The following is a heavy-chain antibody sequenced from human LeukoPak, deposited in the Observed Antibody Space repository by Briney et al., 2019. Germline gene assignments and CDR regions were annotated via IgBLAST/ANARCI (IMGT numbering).Heavy chain of an antibody. J-gene: IGHJ5*01. V-gene: IGHV1-2*02. CDR1: GYTFTDYY. D-gene: IGHD3-22*01. CDR3: ARDLVAVISNWFDS. Sequence: GASVKVSCKASGYTFTDYYIHWVRQAPGQGLEWMGWINPNSGGTNYAQKFQGRVTMTRDTSISTAYMELSRLRSDDTAVYYCARDLVAVISNWFDSWGQGTLVTVSS. CDR2: INPNSGGT.